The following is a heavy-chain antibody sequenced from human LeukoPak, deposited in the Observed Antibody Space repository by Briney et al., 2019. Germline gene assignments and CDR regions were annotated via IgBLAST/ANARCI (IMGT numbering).Heavy chain of an antibody. CDR1: GLSVSSLG. CDR3: AQGYSSGWYPT. Sequence: GGSLRLSCAASGLSVSSLGMSWVRQAPGKGLEWISAISVNGETTWYADSVKGRFIISRDNSKNTLYLQLSSLRAEDTAVYYCAQGYSSGWYPTWGQGSLVSVSS. V-gene: IGHV3-23*01. CDR2: ISVNGETT. D-gene: IGHD6-19*01. J-gene: IGHJ5*02.